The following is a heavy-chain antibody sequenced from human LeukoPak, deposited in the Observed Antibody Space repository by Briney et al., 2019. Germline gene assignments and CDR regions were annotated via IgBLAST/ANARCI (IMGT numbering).Heavy chain of an antibody. D-gene: IGHD3-3*01. CDR1: GYKFNNYC. J-gene: IGHJ5*01. CDR3: ARGTTVFGEFDP. CDR2: VCPRDSDI. V-gene: IGHV5-51*01. Sequence: GESLKISCKGTGYKFNNYCIAWVRQVPGRGLEWMGIVCPRDSDIRYSPSFQGQVTFSADRSTTTAYLQWSSLKASDTAIYYCARGTTVFGEFDPWGQGTLVTVPS.